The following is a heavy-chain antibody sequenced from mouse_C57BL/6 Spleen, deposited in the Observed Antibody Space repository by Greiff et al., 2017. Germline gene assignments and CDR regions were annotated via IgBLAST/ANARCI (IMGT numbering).Heavy chain of an antibody. V-gene: IGHV1-69*01. Sequence: VQLQQPGAELVMPGASVKLSCKASGYTFTSYWMHWGKQRPGQGLEWIGEIDPSDSYTNYNQKFKGKSTLTVDKASSTAYMQLSSLTSEDSAVYYCARTHYCSSSIYAMDYWGQGASVTVSS. CDR3: ARTHYCSSSIYAMDY. J-gene: IGHJ4*01. D-gene: IGHD1-1*01. CDR2: IDPSDSYT. CDR1: GYTFTSYW.